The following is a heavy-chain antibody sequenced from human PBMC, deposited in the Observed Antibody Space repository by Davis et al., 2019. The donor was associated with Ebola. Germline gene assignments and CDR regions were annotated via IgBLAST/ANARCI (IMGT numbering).Heavy chain of an antibody. CDR3: ARIRTAATGYDAFHI. J-gene: IGHJ3*02. D-gene: IGHD2-2*01. CDR1: GGSISSHY. V-gene: IGHV4-59*11. CDR2: VFYSGST. Sequence: MPSETLSLTCTVSGGSISSHYWSWIRQPPGKGLEWIASVFYSGSTNYNPSLKSRITVSVDTSKSQFSLKLSSVTAADTAVYYWARIRTAATGYDAFHIWGQGTMVTVSS.